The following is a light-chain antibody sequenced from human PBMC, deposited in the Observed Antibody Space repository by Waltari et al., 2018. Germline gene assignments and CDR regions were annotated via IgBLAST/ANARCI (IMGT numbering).Light chain of an antibody. J-gene: IGKJ1*01. Sequence: DIVMTQSPATLSVSPGEGATLSCRASQTIGSNLAWYQQKPGQAPRLRISGASARATGFPARFSGNGSGTEFTLSISSLQSEDFAIYYCQQYNDWPRTFGQGTKVEVK. CDR3: QQYNDWPRT. CDR2: GAS. CDR1: QTIGSN. V-gene: IGKV3-15*01.